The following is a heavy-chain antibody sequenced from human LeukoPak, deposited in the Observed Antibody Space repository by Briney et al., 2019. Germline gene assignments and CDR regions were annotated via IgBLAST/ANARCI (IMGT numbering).Heavy chain of an antibody. D-gene: IGHD1-1*01. CDR2: IRYDGSNK. V-gene: IGHV3-30*02. CDR3: AKDKDPWKSTSISDFDY. J-gene: IGHJ4*02. CDR1: GFTFSSYG. Sequence: GGSLRLSCAASGFTFSSYGMHWVRQAPGKGLEWVAFIRYDGSNKYYADSVKGRFTISRDNSKNTLYLQMNSLRAEDTAVYFCAKDKDPWKSTSISDFDYWGQGTLVTVSS.